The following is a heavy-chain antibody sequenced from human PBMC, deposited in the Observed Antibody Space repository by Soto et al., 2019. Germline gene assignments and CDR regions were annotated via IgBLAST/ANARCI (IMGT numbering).Heavy chain of an antibody. CDR3: TRVTKTPYYFDY. D-gene: IGHD2-21*02. CDR2: IYYSGST. V-gene: IGHV4-59*08. J-gene: IGHJ4*02. CDR1: GGSISSYY. Sequence: KASETLSLTCTVSGGSISSYYWSWIRQPPGKGLEWIGYIYYSGSTNYNPSLKSRVTISVDTSKNQFSLKLSSVTAADTAVYYCTRVTKTPYYFDYWGQGTLVTVSS.